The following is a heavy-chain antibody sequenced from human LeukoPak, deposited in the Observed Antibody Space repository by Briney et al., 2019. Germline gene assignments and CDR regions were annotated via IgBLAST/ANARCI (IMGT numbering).Heavy chain of an antibody. CDR2: ISSGSTYI. V-gene: IGHV3-21*01. CDR3: AKEARGPTNYYFDY. CDR1: GFTFSNYV. D-gene: IGHD1-1*01. J-gene: IGHJ4*02. Sequence: GGSLRLSCAASGFTFSNYVINWVRQAPGKGLEWVSSISSGSTYIYYADLVKGRFTISRDNANSSLYLQMSSLRAEDTAVYYCAKEARGPTNYYFDYWGQGTLVTVSS.